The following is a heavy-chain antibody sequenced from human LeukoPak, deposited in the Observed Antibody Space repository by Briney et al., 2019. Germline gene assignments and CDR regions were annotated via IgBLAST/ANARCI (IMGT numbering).Heavy chain of an antibody. V-gene: IGHV3-43D*03. CDR3: AKGPGAAVGKRYIQH. CDR2: ISWNSGNT. J-gene: IGHJ1*01. D-gene: IGHD6-13*01. CDR1: GFTFNDYA. Sequence: GGSLRLSCAASGFTFNDYAMHWVRQAPGKGLEWVSLISWNSGNTYYADSVKGRFTISRDNSKNSLSLQMNSLRAEDTALYYCAKGPGAAVGKRYIQHWGQGTLVTVSS.